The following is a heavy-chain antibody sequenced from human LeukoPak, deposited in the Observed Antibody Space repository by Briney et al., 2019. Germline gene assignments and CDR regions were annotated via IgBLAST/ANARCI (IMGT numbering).Heavy chain of an antibody. Sequence: GGSLRLSCAASGFTFSSYAMSWVRQAPGKGLEWGSAISGSGASTYYTDSVKGRFTISRDNSKNTLYLQMNSLRAEDTAVYYCAKDGSWGDYYFYFYMDVWGKGTTVTVSS. D-gene: IGHD3-16*01. V-gene: IGHV3-23*01. J-gene: IGHJ6*03. CDR2: ISGSGAST. CDR1: GFTFSSYA. CDR3: AKDGSWGDYYFYFYMDV.